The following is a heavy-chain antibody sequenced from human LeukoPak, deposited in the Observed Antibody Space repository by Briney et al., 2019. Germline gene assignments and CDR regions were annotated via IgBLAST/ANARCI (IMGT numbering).Heavy chain of an antibody. Sequence: ASVKVSCKASGYTFISYDINWVRQATGQGLEWMGWMNPNSGNTGYAQKFQGRVAMTRDTSISTAYMELSSLRSEDMAVYYCARNRGYCSGGSCFNWFDPWGQGTLVTVSS. J-gene: IGHJ5*02. CDR1: GYTFISYD. V-gene: IGHV1-8*01. D-gene: IGHD2-15*01. CDR3: ARNRGYCSGGSCFNWFDP. CDR2: MNPNSGNT.